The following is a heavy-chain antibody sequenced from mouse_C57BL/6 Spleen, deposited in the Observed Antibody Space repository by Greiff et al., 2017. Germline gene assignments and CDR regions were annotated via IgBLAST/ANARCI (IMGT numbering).Heavy chain of an antibody. V-gene: IGHV1-69*01. J-gene: IGHJ4*01. CDR3: ARVTTVGDAMDY. D-gene: IGHD1-1*01. CDR1: GYTFTSYW. Sequence: QVQLKQPGAELVMPGASVKLSCKASGYTFTSYWMHWVKQRPGQGLEWIGEIDPSDSYTNYNQKFKGKSTLTVDKSSSTAYMQLSSLTSEDSAVYYCARVTTVGDAMDYWGQGTSVTVSS. CDR2: IDPSDSYT.